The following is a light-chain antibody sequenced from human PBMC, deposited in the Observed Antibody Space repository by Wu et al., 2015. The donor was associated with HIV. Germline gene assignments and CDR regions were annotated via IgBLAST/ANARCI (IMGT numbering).Light chain of an antibody. Sequence: IQLTQSPSSLSASVGDTVTITCRASQDVGSYFAWYQQQPGKAPRLLIYAASTWPGGVPSRFSGSGSGTDFTLTISSLQPEDSATYYRQQLHSYPRTFGHREPRWEIK. CDR2: AAS. CDR3: QQLHSYPRT. CDR1: QDVGSY. V-gene: IGKV1-9*01. J-gene: IGKJ1*01.